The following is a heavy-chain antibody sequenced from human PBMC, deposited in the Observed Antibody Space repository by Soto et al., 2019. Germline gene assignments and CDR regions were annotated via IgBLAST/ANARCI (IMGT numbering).Heavy chain of an antibody. D-gene: IGHD6-13*01. V-gene: IGHV3-21*01. J-gene: IGHJ3*02. CDR3: ARERQQLVALDAFDI. Sequence: GGSLRLSCAASGFAFSSYSINWCRQSPGKGLEWVSSISSSSSYIYYADSVKGRFTISRDNAKNSLYLQMNSLRAEDTAVYYCARERQQLVALDAFDIWGQGTMVTVSS. CDR2: ISSSSSYI. CDR1: GFAFSSYS.